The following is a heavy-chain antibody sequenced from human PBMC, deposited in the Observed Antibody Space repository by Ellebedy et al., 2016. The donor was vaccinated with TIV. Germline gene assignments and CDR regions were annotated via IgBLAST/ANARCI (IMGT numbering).Heavy chain of an antibody. V-gene: IGHV3-23*01. D-gene: IGHD6-19*01. Sequence: GESLKISCAASGFTFSIYAMSWVRQAPGKGLEWVATISASGDETFYPNSVNGRFTTSKDNSKNMVYLQTAGLRAHDTAVYYCEKDSGRSAWYFDYWGQGTPVTVSS. CDR1: GFTFSIYA. CDR2: ISASGDET. J-gene: IGHJ4*02. CDR3: EKDSGRSAWYFDY.